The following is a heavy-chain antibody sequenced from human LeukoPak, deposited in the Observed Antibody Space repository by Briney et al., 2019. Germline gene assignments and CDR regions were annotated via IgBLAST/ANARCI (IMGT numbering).Heavy chain of an antibody. CDR1: GFTVSSNY. V-gene: IGHV3-66*02. CDR2: TYSGGST. D-gene: IGHD5-18*01. CDR3: ARASSGYSYGHYFDY. J-gene: IGHJ4*02. Sequence: GGSLRLSCAASGFTVSSNYMSWVRQAPGKGLEWVSVTYSGGSTYYADSVKGRFTISRDNSKNTLYLQMNSLRAEDTAVYYCARASSGYSYGHYFDYWGQGTLVTVSS.